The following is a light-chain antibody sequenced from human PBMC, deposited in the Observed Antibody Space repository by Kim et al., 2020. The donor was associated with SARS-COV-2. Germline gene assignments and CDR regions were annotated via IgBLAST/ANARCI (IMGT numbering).Light chain of an antibody. V-gene: IGLV3-21*04. CDR2: YGS. CDR1: SIGSKS. Sequence: PGQTATSTCGGNSIGSKSVHGYQQKPSQAPILVIYYGSDRPSGIPERFSGSNSGNTATLTNTSVKAGDEADYYCQVWDSSSDHPWVFGGGTQLTVL. J-gene: IGLJ3*02. CDR3: QVWDSSSDHPWV.